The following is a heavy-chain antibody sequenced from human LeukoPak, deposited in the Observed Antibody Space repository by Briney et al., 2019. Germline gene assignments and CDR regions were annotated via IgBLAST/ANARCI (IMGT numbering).Heavy chain of an antibody. V-gene: IGHV3-7*03. Sequence: GGSLRLSCAASGFSFSSYWMSWVRQAPGKGLEWVAYINQGGSEKYYVDSVRGRFTISRDDSKSIAYLQMNSLKTEDTAMYYCTRGPVEGATPKKYYYMDVWGKGTTVTIS. CDR3: TRGPVEGATPKKYYYMDV. D-gene: IGHD1-26*01. CDR1: GFSFSSYW. CDR2: INQGGSEK. J-gene: IGHJ6*03.